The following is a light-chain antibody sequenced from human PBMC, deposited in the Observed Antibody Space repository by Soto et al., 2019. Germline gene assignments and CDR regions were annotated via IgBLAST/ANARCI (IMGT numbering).Light chain of an antibody. Sequence: ALTQPASVSGSPRQSITISCTGTNSDVGSYNLVSWFQQHPGKAPKLVIYHVTYRPSGVSNRYSGSKSGNSASLTISGLQADDEADYYCCSLTTSHTYVFGSGTRSPS. V-gene: IGLV2-14*03. CDR2: HVT. J-gene: IGLJ1*01. CDR3: CSLTTSHTYV. CDR1: NSDVGSYNL.